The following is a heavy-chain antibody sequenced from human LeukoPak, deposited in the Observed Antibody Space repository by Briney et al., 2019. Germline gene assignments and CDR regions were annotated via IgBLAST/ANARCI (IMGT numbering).Heavy chain of an antibody. D-gene: IGHD6-13*01. CDR2: ISGSGGST. J-gene: IGHJ5*02. CDR3: AKGSSSWFDP. Sequence: GGSLRLSCAASGFTFSSYAMSWVREAPGKGLEWVSAISGSGGSTYYADSVKGRFTISRDNSKNTLYPQMNSLRAEDTAVYYCAKGSSSWFDPWGQGTLVTVSS. V-gene: IGHV3-23*01. CDR1: GFTFSSYA.